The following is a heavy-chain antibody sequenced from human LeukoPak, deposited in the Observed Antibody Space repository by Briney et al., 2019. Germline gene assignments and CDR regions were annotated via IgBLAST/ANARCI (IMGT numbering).Heavy chain of an antibody. CDR3: AKDRIWYSSNPDAFDI. D-gene: IGHD1-1*01. J-gene: IGHJ3*02. CDR2: ISGSGRST. Sequence: PGGSLRLSCAASGFTFSSYAMSWVRQAPGRGLEWVSAISGSGRSTYYADSVKGRFTISRDNSKNTLYLQMDSLRAGDTAVYYCAKDRIWYSSNPDAFDIWGQGTMVTVSS. CDR1: GFTFSSYA. V-gene: IGHV3-23*01.